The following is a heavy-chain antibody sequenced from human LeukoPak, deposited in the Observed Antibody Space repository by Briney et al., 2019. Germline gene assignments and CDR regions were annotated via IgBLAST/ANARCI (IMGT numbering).Heavy chain of an antibody. CDR1: GFTFSSYS. D-gene: IGHD2-15*01. CDR2: ISSSSITI. J-gene: IGHJ4*02. CDR3: ARDRGGSYSAIDY. V-gene: IGHV3-48*04. Sequence: AGGSLRLFCAASGFTFSSYSLMWAREAPGKGLEGVSFISSSSITIYYADSVKGRFTISRDNAEKSLYLQMNSLRAEDTAVYYCARDRGGSYSAIDYWGQGTLVTVSS.